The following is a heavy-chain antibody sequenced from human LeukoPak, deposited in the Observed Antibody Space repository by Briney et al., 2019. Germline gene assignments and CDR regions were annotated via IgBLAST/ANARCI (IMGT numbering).Heavy chain of an antibody. CDR3: ARRRSYKDYCYGMDV. D-gene: IGHD1-26*01. Sequence: PSETLSLTCTVSGGSISSYYWSWIRQPPGKGLEWIGYIYYSGSTNYNPSLKSRVTISVDTSKNQFSLKLSSVTAADTAVYYCARRRSYKDYCYGMDVWGQGTTVTVSS. V-gene: IGHV4-59*08. CDR1: GGSISSYY. J-gene: IGHJ6*02. CDR2: IYYSGST.